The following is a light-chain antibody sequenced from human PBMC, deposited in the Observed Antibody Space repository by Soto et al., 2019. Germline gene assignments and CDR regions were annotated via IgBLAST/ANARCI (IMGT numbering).Light chain of an antibody. J-gene: IGKJ1*01. CDR3: QQSYITPRT. V-gene: IGKV1-39*01. Sequence: DIQMTQSPSSLSASIGDRVTITCRASQSIDNYLNWYQQQAGKAPKLLIYDASSLQSGAPSRFSGRGSGTDFTLTISSLQPEDFATYYCQQSYITPRTFSPGTKVDIK. CDR1: QSIDNY. CDR2: DAS.